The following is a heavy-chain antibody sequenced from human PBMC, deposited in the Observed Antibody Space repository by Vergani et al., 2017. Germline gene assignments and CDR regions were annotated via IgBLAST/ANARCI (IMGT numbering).Heavy chain of an antibody. CDR2: IDWDDDK. D-gene: IGHD3-22*01. Sequence: QVTLKESGPALVKPTQTLTLTCTFSGFSLSTGGMRVSWIRQPPGKALEWLARIDWDDDKFYSTSLKTRLTISKDTSKNQVVLTMSNMYPVDTATYYCARGVGYYDSSGYLDYFDSWGQGTLVTVSS. CDR3: ARGVGYYDSSGYLDYFDS. V-gene: IGHV2-70*04. CDR1: GFSLSTGGMR. J-gene: IGHJ4*02.